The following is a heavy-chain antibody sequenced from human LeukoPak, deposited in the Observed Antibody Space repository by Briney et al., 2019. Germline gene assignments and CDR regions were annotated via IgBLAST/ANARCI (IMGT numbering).Heavy chain of an antibody. J-gene: IGHJ2*01. D-gene: IGHD3-22*01. Sequence: SEILSLTCTVSGGSVSSGSNYWSWIRQSPGKGLESIGYIYYSGSTNYNPSLKTRVTISVDTSKNQFSLKLTSVTAADTAVYYCARDRYYYDSGSYFYFDLWGRGTLVTVSS. CDR3: ARDRYYYDSGSYFYFDL. CDR1: GGSVSSGSNY. CDR2: IYYSGST. V-gene: IGHV4-61*01.